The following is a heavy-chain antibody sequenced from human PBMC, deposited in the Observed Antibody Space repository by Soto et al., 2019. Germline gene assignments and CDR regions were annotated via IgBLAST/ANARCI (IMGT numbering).Heavy chain of an antibody. V-gene: IGHV3-23*01. CDR2: IRDNGGTT. J-gene: IGHJ4*02. Sequence: PGGSLRLSCAASGFKFSNYAMSWVRQAPGKGPEWLSGIRDNGGTTYYADSVKGRFTISRDNSKNTLYLQLNILRAEDTAIYYCAKGCAPVVPPEDCCGRGTRVTACS. CDR1: GFKFSNYA. CDR3: AKGCAPVVPPEDC. D-gene: IGHD2-2*01.